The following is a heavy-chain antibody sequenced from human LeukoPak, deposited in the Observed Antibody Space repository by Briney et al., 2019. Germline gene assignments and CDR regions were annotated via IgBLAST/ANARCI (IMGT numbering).Heavy chain of an antibody. V-gene: IGHV3-74*01. CDR1: GFTFSSYW. J-gene: IGHJ4*02. CDR2: IEGDGSST. Sequence: GGSLRLSCAASGFTFSSYWMHWVRQAPGKGLVWVSRIEGDGSSTSYADSVKGRFTISRDNAKNTLDLQMNSLRAEDTAVYYCARDPSAVAGFFDYWGQGILVTVSS. D-gene: IGHD6-19*01. CDR3: ARDPSAVAGFFDY.